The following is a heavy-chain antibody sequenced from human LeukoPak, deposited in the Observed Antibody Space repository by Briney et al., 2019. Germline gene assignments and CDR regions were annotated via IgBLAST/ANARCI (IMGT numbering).Heavy chain of an antibody. CDR2: ISYDGSNK. CDR1: GFTFSSYA. CDR3: ARGPLDGSGSYYIDY. V-gene: IGHV3-30-3*01. J-gene: IGHJ4*02. D-gene: IGHD3-10*01. Sequence: GGSLRLSCAASGFTFSSYAMHWVRQAPGKGLEWVAVISYDGSNKYYADSVKGRFTISRDNSKNTLYLQMNSLRAEDTAVYYCARGPLDGSGSYYIDYWGQGTLVTVSS.